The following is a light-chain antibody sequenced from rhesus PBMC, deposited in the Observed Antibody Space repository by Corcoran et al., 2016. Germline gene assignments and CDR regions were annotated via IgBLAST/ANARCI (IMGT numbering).Light chain of an antibody. CDR3: QHSYGTPFS. V-gene: IGKV1-74*01. CDR1: ENVDNY. Sequence: DIQMTQSPSSLSASVGDRVTITCRASENVDNYLHWYQQKPGKAPKLLIYAASSLQSGVPSRFSGSGSWTDYTFTISSLQPEDVASYYCQHSYGTPFSFGQGTRVEIE. CDR2: AAS. J-gene: IGKJ2*01.